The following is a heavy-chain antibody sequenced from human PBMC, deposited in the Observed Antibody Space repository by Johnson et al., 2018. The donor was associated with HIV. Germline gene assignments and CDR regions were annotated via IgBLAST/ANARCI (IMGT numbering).Heavy chain of an antibody. J-gene: IGHJ3*02. CDR1: GFTFSIYG. Sequence: QVQLVESGGGVVQPGRSLRLSCAASGFTFSIYGMHWVRQAPGKGLEWVAVIYSSGSTYYTDSVKGRFTTSRDNSKNTVYLQMNRLRAEDTAVYYCAREWLYGFDIWGQGTMVTVSS. V-gene: IGHV3-NL1*01. CDR3: AREWLYGFDI. D-gene: IGHD5-24*01. CDR2: IYSSGST.